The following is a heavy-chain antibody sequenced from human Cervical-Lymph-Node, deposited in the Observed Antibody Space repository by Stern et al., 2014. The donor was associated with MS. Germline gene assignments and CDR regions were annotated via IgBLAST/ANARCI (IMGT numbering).Heavy chain of an antibody. CDR1: DSTFTSHT. CDR3: AISGSPHYHSSVDV. V-gene: IGHV1-18*04. Sequence: VQLVQSGAEVKKPGASVKVSCEASDSTFTSHTFTWVRQAPGQGLEWVGWISAYNRNTNYAQRLKGRANLTTDTSTRTAYMELRSLRSDDSAVYFGAISGSPHYHSSVDVWGQGTTVTVSS. D-gene: IGHD5-12*01. CDR2: ISAYNRNT. J-gene: IGHJ6*02.